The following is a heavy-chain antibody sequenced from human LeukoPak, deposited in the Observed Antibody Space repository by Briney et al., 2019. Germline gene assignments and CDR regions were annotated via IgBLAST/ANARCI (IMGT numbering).Heavy chain of an antibody. V-gene: IGHV3-9*01. Sequence: SLRLSCAASGFTFDDYAMHWVRQAPGKGLGWVSGISWNSGSIGYADSVRSRFTISRDTAKNALYLQMNSLRAEDTALYHCAKHPPGDGYNYFHYWGQGTLVTVSS. CDR3: AKHPPGDGYNYFHY. CDR2: ISWNSGSI. D-gene: IGHD5-12*01. J-gene: IGHJ4*02. CDR1: GFTFDDYA.